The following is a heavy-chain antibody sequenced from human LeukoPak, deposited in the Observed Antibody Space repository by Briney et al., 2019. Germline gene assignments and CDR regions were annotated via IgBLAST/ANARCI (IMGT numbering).Heavy chain of an antibody. D-gene: IGHD6-13*01. J-gene: IGHJ4*02. CDR1: GGSISSYY. Sequence: PSETLSLTCTVSGGSISSYYWSWIRQPPGKGLEWIGYIYYSGSTNYNPSLKSRVTISVDTSKNQFSLKLSSVTAADTAVYYCARDGAAGTLDYWGQGTLVTVSS. CDR3: ARDGAAGTLDY. CDR2: IYYSGST. V-gene: IGHV4-59*01.